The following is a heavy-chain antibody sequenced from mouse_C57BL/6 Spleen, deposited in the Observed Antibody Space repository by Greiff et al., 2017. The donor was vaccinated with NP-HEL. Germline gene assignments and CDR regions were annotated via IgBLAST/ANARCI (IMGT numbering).Heavy chain of an antibody. Sequence: QVQLQQPGAELVKPGASVKLSCKASGYTFTSYWMQWVKQRPGQGLAWIGVIDPSASYTNYNQTFTGTATLTVDTSSSTASMKMNSRTSEDTAVYYCARGGVYYADIYYFDYWGQGTTVTVSS. D-gene: IGHD2-13*01. J-gene: IGHJ2*01. CDR1: GYTFTSYW. CDR3: ARGGVYYADIYYFDY. V-gene: IGHV1-50*01. CDR2: IDPSASYT.